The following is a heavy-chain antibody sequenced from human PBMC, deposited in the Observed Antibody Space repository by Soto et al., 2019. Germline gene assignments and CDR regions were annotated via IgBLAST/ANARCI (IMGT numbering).Heavy chain of an antibody. CDR3: ARDFFGNHYFDY. J-gene: IGHJ4*02. Sequence: SETLSLTCTVSGGSISSGYQWGWIRQPPGKGLEWIGNIYHSGTTSYNPSLKSRVTVSVDTSKNQISLNLTSVTAADTAIYYCARDFFGNHYFDYWGQGILVTISS. CDR1: GGSISSGYQ. CDR2: IYHSGTT. D-gene: IGHD3-10*01. V-gene: IGHV4-38-2*02.